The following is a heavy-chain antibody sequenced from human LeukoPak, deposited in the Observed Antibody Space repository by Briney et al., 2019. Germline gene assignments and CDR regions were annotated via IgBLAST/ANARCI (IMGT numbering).Heavy chain of an antibody. CDR2: INHSGST. J-gene: IGHJ6*02. Sequence: SEALSHTCAVYGGSFSGYYWSWIRQPPGKGLEWIGEINHSGSTNYNPSLKSRVTISVDTSKNLFSLKVSSVTAADTAVYYCARGRSNYYGMDVWGQGTTVTVSS. CDR3: ARGRSNYYGMDV. CDR1: GGSFSGYY. D-gene: IGHD1-26*01. V-gene: IGHV4-34*01.